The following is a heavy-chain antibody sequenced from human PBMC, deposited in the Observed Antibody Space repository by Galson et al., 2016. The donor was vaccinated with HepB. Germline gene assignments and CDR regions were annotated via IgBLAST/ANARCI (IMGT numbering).Heavy chain of an antibody. V-gene: IGHV1-69*13. J-gene: IGHJ6*02. D-gene: IGHD5-24*01. CDR1: GGTFSSNA. Sequence: SVKVSCKASGGTFSSNAINWERQAPGQGLEWMGRITPIFGTAKYAQKFQGRVTITADESTSTAHMEVSSLRYEDTAVYYCARVRDGYNTYFYYGMDVWGQGTSVTVS. CDR3: ARVRDGYNTYFYYGMDV. CDR2: ITPIFGTA.